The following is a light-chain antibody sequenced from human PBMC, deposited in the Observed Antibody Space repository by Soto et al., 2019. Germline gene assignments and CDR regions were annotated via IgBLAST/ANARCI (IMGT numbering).Light chain of an antibody. V-gene: IGLV2-8*01. CDR2: EVS. J-gene: IGLJ2*01. Sequence: QSALTQPPSASGSPGQSVTISCTGTSSDVGGYNYVSWYQQHPGKPPKLMIYEVSKRPSGVPDLFSGSKSGNAASLTVSRLAAEDDAYYYCSSYGGSNNVVFGGGTKVTVL. CDR3: SSYGGSNNVV. CDR1: SSDVGGYNY.